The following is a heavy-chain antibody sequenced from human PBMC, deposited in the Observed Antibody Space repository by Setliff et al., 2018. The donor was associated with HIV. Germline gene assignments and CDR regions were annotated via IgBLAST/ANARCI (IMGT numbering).Heavy chain of an antibody. V-gene: IGHV1-3*03. CDR3: ARGATYYNFWTAPPPFDY. Sequence: ASVKVSCNASGYPFTSYAIHWVRQAPGQRLEWMGWINAGNCNTKNSQEFQGRVTITRDTSASTAYMELSSLKTEDMAVYYCARGATYYNFWTAPPPFDYWGQGTPVTVSS. J-gene: IGHJ4*02. D-gene: IGHD3-3*01. CDR1: GYPFTSYA. CDR2: INAGNCNT.